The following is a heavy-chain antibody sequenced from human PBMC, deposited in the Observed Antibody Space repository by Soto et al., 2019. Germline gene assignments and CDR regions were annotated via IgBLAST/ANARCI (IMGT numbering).Heavy chain of an antibody. CDR1: RYSFTSYW. V-gene: IGHV5-51*01. Sequence: GDSLTIPCKSSRYSFTSYWIGWVREMPGKGLEWMGIIYPGASDTRYSPSFQGQVTISADKSISTAYLQWSSLKASDTAMYYCARPRRDGYNYGAGAFDIWGQGTMVTVSS. J-gene: IGHJ3*02. CDR3: ARPRRDGYNYGAGAFDI. CDR2: IYPGASDT. D-gene: IGHD5-12*01.